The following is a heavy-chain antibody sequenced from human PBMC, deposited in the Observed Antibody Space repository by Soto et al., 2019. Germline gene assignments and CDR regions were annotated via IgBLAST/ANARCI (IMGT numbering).Heavy chain of an antibody. CDR3: ARGDSYGYPEYFQH. Sequence: GASVKVSCEASGYTFTGYYMHWVRQAPGQGLEWMGWINPNSGGTNYAQKFQGWVTMTRDTSISTAYMELSRLRSDDTAVYYCARGDSYGYPEYFQHWGQGTLVTVSS. J-gene: IGHJ1*01. CDR2: INPNSGGT. D-gene: IGHD5-18*01. V-gene: IGHV1-2*04. CDR1: GYTFTGYY.